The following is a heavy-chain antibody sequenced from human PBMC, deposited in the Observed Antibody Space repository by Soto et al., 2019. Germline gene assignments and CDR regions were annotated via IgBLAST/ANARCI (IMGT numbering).Heavy chain of an antibody. J-gene: IGHJ6*02. Sequence: EVQLAESGGALVQPGGSLRLSCVGSGFTFTGYWMHWVRQAPGTGLVCVSRIDTDERSIAYADSVKGRFTISRDNAKNTVYLQMNSLRAEDTAVYYCARGNYYYDSEGLDVWGQGTTVTVSS. D-gene: IGHD3-22*01. CDR2: IDTDERSI. CDR3: ARGNYYYDSEGLDV. CDR1: GFTFTGYW. V-gene: IGHV3-74*03.